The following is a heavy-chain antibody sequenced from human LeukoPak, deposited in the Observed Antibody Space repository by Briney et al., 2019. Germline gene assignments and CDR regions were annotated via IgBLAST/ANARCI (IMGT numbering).Heavy chain of an antibody. V-gene: IGHV1-18*01. D-gene: IGHD5-12*01. CDR2: ISAYNGNT. J-gene: IGHJ4*02. CDR1: GYTFPSYG. Sequence: ASVKVSCKASGYTFPSYGISWVRQAPGQGLEWMGWISAYNGNTNYAQKLQGRVTMTTDTSTSPAHMGLTSLRSDDTAVYYCARYWFSGSTLDYWGQGTLVTVSS. CDR3: ARYWFSGSTLDY.